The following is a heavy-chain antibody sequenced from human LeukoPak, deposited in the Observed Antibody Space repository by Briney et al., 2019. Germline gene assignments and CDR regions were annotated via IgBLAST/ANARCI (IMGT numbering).Heavy chain of an antibody. D-gene: IGHD3-22*01. V-gene: IGHV4-59*01. CDR1: GGSISSYY. CDR2: IYYSGST. J-gene: IGHJ6*02. CDR3: ARGPPDHDSSGYCPSYCYAMDV. Sequence: SETLSLTCTVSGGSISSYYWSWIRQPPGKGLEWIGYIYYSGSTNYNPSLRSRVTISVDTSKNQFSLDLRSVTAADTAVYYCARGPPDHDSSGYCPSYCYAMDVWGQGTTVTGSS.